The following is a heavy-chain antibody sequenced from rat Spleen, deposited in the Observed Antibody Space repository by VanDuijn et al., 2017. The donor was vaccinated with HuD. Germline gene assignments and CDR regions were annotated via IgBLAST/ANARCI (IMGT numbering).Heavy chain of an antibody. J-gene: IGHJ2*01. CDR3: TRGLGDF. V-gene: IGHV2-1*01. CDR1: GFSLTINS. D-gene: IGHD5-1*01. CDR2: IWGDGST. Sequence: QVQLKESGPGLVQPSQTLSLTCTVSGFSLTINSLHWIRVRQPPGKGLEWMGGIWGDGSTGYSSALKSRLSITRDTSKSQVFLKMNRLQTEDTAIYFCTRGLGDFWGQGVMVTVSS.